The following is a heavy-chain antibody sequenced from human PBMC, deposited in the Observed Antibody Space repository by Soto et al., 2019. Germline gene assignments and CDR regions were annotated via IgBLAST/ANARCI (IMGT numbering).Heavy chain of an antibody. V-gene: IGHV3-23*01. CDR3: AKDAWRRLPYYSSGYYSPAPLAY. D-gene: IGHD3-22*01. CDR2: ISGSGGST. J-gene: IGHJ4*02. CDR1: GFTFSSYA. Sequence: GGSLRLSCAASGFTFSSYAMSWVRQAPGKGLEWVSAISGSGGSTYYADSVKGRFTISRDNSKNTLYLQMNSLRAEDTAVYYCAKDAWRRLPYYSSGYYSPAPLAYWGQGTLVTVSS.